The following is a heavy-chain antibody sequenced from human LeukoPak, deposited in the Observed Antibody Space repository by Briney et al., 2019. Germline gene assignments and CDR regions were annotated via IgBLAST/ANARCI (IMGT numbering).Heavy chain of an antibody. Sequence: GGSLRLSCAASGFTFSSYAMHWVRQAPGKGLEWVAVISYDGSNKYYADSVKGRFTISRDNSKYTLYLQMNSLRAEDTAVYYCARDPLKRGYSYGLDYWGQGTLVTVSS. CDR1: GFTFSSYA. J-gene: IGHJ4*02. V-gene: IGHV3-30-3*01. D-gene: IGHD5-18*01. CDR2: ISYDGSNK. CDR3: ARDPLKRGYSYGLDY.